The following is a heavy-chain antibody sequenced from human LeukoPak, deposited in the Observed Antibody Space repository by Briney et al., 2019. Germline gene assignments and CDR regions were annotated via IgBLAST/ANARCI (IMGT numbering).Heavy chain of an antibody. Sequence: GGSLRLSCAASGVTFSNYWMTWVRQAPGKGLEWVSAISGSGGSTYYADSVKGRFTISRDNSKNTLYLQMNSLRAEDTAVYYCAKAGVRGVGPRGYYFDYWGQGTLVTVSS. CDR2: ISGSGGST. D-gene: IGHD3-10*01. J-gene: IGHJ4*02. V-gene: IGHV3-23*01. CDR1: GVTFSNYW. CDR3: AKAGVRGVGPRGYYFDY.